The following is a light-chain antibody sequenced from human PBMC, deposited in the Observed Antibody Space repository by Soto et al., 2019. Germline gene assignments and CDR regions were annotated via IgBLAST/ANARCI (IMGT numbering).Light chain of an antibody. CDR1: KLGDKY. V-gene: IGLV3-1*01. CDR3: QAWDSSSGIVV. J-gene: IGLJ2*01. CDR2: QDS. Sequence: SYELTQPPSVSVSPGQTASITCSGDKLGDKYACWYQQKPGQSPVLVIYQDSKRPSGIPERFSGSNSGNTATLTISGTQAMDEADYYCQAWDSSSGIVVFGGGTKVTVL.